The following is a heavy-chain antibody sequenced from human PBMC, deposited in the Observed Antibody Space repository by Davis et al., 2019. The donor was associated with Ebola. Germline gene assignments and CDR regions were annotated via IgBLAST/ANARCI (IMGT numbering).Heavy chain of an antibody. CDR2: ISGSGGTT. CDR3: ARSGLSFGVVKYNYGMDV. CDR1: VITFSSYA. J-gene: IGHJ6*04. D-gene: IGHD3-3*01. V-gene: IGHV3-23*01. Sequence: GESLKISCTDSVITFSSYAMTWVRQAPGKGLEWVSAISGSGGTTYYAGSVKGRFTVSRDNSKNTMYLQMNSLRAEDTAVYYCARSGLSFGVVKYNYGMDVWGKGTTVTVSS.